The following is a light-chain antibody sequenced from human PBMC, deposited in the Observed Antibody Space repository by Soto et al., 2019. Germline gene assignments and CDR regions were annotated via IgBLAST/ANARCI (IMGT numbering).Light chain of an antibody. Sequence: DNQMTPSPSTLSASLGDRGTITFRASQSISSWLDWYQQKPGKAPKLLIYDASSLESGVPSRFSGSGSGTEFTLTISSLQPDDFATYYCQQYNSYWTFGQGTKVDI. CDR3: QQYNSYWT. CDR1: QSISSW. V-gene: IGKV1-5*01. CDR2: DAS. J-gene: IGKJ1*01.